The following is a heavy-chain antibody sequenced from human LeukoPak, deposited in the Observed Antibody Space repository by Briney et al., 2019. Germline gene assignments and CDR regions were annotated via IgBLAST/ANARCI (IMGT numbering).Heavy chain of an antibody. V-gene: IGHV4-34*01. J-gene: IGHJ5*02. CDR2: INHSGST. D-gene: IGHD3-9*01. Sequence: SETLSLTCAVYGGSFSGYYWSWIRQPPGKGLEWIGEINHSGSTNYNPSLKSRVTISVDTSKNQFSLKLSSVTAADTAVYYCARVHGTNVLRYSDWLSPIGPWGQATLVTVSS. CDR1: GGSFSGYY. CDR3: ARVHGTNVLRYSDWLSPIGP.